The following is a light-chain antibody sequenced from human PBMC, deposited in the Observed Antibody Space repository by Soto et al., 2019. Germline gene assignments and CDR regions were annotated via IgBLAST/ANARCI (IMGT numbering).Light chain of an antibody. CDR2: STT. CDR1: QSVSSSY. Sequence: EIVLTQSPGTLSLSPGERATLSCRASQSVSSSYLAWYQQKPGQAPRLLIYSTTSRATDIPDRFSGSGSGTDFTLTITRLEPEDFAVYYCQQYGGSPDYTFGQGTKVEIK. V-gene: IGKV3-20*01. CDR3: QQYGGSPDYT. J-gene: IGKJ2*01.